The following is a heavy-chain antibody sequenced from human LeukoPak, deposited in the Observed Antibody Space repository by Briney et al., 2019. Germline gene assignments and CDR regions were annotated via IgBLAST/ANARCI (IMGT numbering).Heavy chain of an antibody. D-gene: IGHD5-12*01. J-gene: IGHJ4*02. CDR3: AKDGGYPLGGFDY. V-gene: IGHV3-33*06. CDR2: IWYDGSNK. Sequence: PGGSLRLSCAASGFTFSSYGMHWVHQAPGKGLEWVAVIWYDGSNKYYADSVKGRFTISRDNSKNTLYLQMNSLRAEDTAVYYCAKDGGYPLGGFDYWGQGTLVTVSS. CDR1: GFTFSSYG.